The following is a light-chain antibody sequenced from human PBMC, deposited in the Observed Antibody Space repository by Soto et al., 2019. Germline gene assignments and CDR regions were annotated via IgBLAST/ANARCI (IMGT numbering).Light chain of an antibody. V-gene: IGKV3-15*01. Sequence: EIVMTQSPGTLSLSPGERATLSCRASQSVSNNYLAWYQQKPGQAPRLLIYGASTRATGIPARFSGSGSGTEFTLTISSLQSEDFAVYYCQQYNNWPPRLTFGGGTKV. CDR1: QSVSNN. CDR3: QQYNNWPPRLT. J-gene: IGKJ4*01. CDR2: GAS.